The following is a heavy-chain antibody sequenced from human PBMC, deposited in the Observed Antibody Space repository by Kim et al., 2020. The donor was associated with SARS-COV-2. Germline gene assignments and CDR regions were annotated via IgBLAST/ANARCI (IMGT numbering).Heavy chain of an antibody. CDR1: GYSISSGYY. Sequence: SETLSLTCTVSGYSISSGYYWGWIRQPPGKGLEGIGSIYHSGSTYYNPSLKSRVTISVDTSKNQSSLKLSSVTAADTAVYYCASVYYDSSGYGWFDPWGQGTLVTVSS. J-gene: IGHJ5*02. V-gene: IGHV4-38-2*02. CDR3: ASVYYDSSGYGWFDP. CDR2: IYHSGST. D-gene: IGHD3-22*01.